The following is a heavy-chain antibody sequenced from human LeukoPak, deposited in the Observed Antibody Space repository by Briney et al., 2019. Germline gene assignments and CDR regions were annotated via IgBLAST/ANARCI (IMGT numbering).Heavy chain of an antibody. D-gene: IGHD5-18*01. CDR2: IWYDGSNK. Sequence: GGSLRLSCAASGFTFSSYDMHWVRQAPGKGLEWVAVIWYDGSNKYYADSVKGRFTISRDNSKNTLYLQMNSLRAEDTAVYYCARSPGYSYGFRLDYWGQGTLVTVSS. CDR3: ARSPGYSYGFRLDY. V-gene: IGHV3-33*01. CDR1: GFTFSSYD. J-gene: IGHJ4*02.